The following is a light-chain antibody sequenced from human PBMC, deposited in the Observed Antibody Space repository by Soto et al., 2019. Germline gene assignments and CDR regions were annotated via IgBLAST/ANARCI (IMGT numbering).Light chain of an antibody. J-gene: IGLJ1*01. CDR1: GSDVGGYNF. Sequence: QSALTQPPSASGSPGQSVTISCTGTGSDVGGYNFVSWYQHHPGKAPKLMIYEVTRRPSGVPDRFSGSESGNTASLTVSGLLAEDEADYYCASYAGGNQVFGTGTKVTVL. CDR3: ASYAGGNQV. CDR2: EVT. V-gene: IGLV2-8*01.